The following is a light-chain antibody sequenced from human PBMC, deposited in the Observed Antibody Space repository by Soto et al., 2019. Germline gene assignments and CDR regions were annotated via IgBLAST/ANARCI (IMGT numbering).Light chain of an antibody. Sequence: EIVLTQSPGTLSLSPGERATLSCRASQSINNRYLAWYQQKPGQAPRLRIYAASSRATGIPDRFIGSGSGTDFTLNISRLEPEDFAVYYFHQFGSSPGFTFGPGTKVDIK. V-gene: IGKV3-20*01. CDR2: AAS. CDR1: QSINNRY. CDR3: HQFGSSPGFT. J-gene: IGKJ3*01.